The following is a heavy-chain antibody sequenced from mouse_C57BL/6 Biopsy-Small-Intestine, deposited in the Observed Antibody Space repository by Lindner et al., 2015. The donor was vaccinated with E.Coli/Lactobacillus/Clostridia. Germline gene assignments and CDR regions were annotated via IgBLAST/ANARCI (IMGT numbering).Heavy chain of an antibody. CDR3: ARSDSSGYIGDS. J-gene: IGHJ2*01. V-gene: IGHV1-34*01. CDR2: FHPDSGGY. D-gene: IGHD3-2*02. CDR1: GYPFTDYY. Sequence: VQLQESGPELVNPGTSVKMSCQASGYPFTDYYIHWVKQSRGKSLEWIGYFHPDSGGYGYNQKFKDKATLTVDKSSNTPYMELRSLTSEDSGVYYCARSDSSGYIGDSWGQGTTLTVSS.